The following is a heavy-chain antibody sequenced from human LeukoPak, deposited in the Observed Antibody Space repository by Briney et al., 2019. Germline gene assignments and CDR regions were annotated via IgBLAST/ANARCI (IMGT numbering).Heavy chain of an antibody. J-gene: IGHJ4*02. CDR1: GGSVSSGSYY. D-gene: IGHD3-3*01. CDR2: IYYSGST. CDR3: ARYGAHDRSYYTGFFDY. V-gene: IGHV4-61*01. Sequence: SEPLSLTCTVSGGSVSSGSYYWSWIRQPPGKGLEWIGYIYYSGSTNYNPALKSRVTISVDTSKNQFSLKLSSVTAADTAVYYCARYGAHDRSYYTGFFDYWGQGTLVTVSS.